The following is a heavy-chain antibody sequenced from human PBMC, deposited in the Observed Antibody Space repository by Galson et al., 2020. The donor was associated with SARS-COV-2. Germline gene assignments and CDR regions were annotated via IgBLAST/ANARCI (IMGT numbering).Heavy chain of an antibody. Sequence: GESLKISCAASGFTFSTISMNWVRQAPGKGLEWVSYISNSSRTIHYADSVNGRFTISRDNAKNSLYLQMNSLRAEDTALYYCARGQWLSAWGQGTLVTVSS. V-gene: IGHV3-48*01. CDR1: GFTFSTIS. CDR3: ARGQWLSA. J-gene: IGHJ5*02. D-gene: IGHD3-22*01. CDR2: ISNSSRTI.